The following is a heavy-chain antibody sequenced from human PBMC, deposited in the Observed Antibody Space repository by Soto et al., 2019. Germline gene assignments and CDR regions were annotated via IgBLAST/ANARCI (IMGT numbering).Heavy chain of an antibody. V-gene: IGHV1-18*01. CDR1: GYTLTSHG. CDR2: ISAYNGNT. J-gene: IGHJ6*02. CDR3: ARGGGNPGVPGEYNYGMGV. D-gene: IGHD3-16*01. Sequence: ASVKVSCKASGYTLTSHGISWVRQAPGQGLEWMGWISAYNGNTNYAQKLQGRVTMTTDTSTSTAYMELRSLRSDDTAVYYCARGGGNPGVPGEYNYGMGVWGQGTAVTVSS.